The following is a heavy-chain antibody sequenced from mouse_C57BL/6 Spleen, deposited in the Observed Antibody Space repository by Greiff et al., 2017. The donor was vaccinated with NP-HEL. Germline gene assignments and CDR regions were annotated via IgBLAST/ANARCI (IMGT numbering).Heavy chain of an antibody. Sequence: EVQGVESGGGLVKPGGSLKLSCAASGFTFSSYAMSWVRQTPEKRLEWVATISDGGRYTYYPANVKGRFTISRDNAKNNLYLQMSHLKSEDTAMYYCARERLRVAMDYWGQGTSVTVSS. J-gene: IGHJ4*01. V-gene: IGHV5-4*01. CDR1: GFTFSSYA. CDR2: ISDGGRYT. CDR3: ARERLRVAMDY.